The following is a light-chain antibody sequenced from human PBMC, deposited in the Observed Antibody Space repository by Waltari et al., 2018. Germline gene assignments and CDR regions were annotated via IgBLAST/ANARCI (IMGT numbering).Light chain of an antibody. CDR2: DAS. CDR1: QSIDSS. CDR3: QERSDWRGLT. J-gene: IGKJ3*01. V-gene: IGKV3-11*01. Sequence: EIVLTQSPATLSLSPGERATVSCRASQSIDSSLGWYQHKPGKPPRLLIYDASIRATGIPARFSGSESGTDFTLTITSLEPEDFAVYYCQERSDWRGLTFGPGTKVDIK.